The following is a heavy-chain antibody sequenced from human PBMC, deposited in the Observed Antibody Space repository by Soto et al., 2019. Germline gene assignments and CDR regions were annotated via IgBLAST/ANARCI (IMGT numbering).Heavy chain of an antibody. CDR2: INPNSGGT. CDR3: ARGVRFLEWLSADYFDY. J-gene: IGHJ4*02. Sequence: QVQLVQSGAEVKKPGASVKVSCKASGYTFTGYYMHWVRQAPGQGLEWMGWINPNSGGTNYAQKVQGWVTMTRDTSISTAYMELSRLRSDDTAVYYCARGVRFLEWLSADYFDYGGQGTLVTVSS. D-gene: IGHD3-3*01. CDR1: GYTFTGYY. V-gene: IGHV1-2*04.